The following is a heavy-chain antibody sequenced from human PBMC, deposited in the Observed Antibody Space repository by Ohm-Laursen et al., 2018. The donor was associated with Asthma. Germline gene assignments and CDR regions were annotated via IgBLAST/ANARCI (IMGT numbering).Heavy chain of an antibody. J-gene: IGHJ6*02. Sequence: SLRLSCAASGFTFSDYYMSWIRQAPGKGLEWVSYISSSGSTIYYADSVKGRFTISRDNAKNSLYLQMNSLRAEDTAVYHCVRDGGIAARHYFGMDVWGQGTTVTVSS. D-gene: IGHD6-6*01. CDR2: ISSSGSTI. CDR3: VRDGGIAARHYFGMDV. CDR1: GFTFSDYY. V-gene: IGHV3-11*01.